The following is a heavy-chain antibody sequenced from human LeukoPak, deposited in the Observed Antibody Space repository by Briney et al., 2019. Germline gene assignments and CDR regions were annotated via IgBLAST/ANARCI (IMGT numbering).Heavy chain of an antibody. V-gene: IGHV3-7*01. CDR3: ARRARYCTSTSCDPIGAFDI. J-gene: IGHJ3*02. CDR2: IRLDGSEN. D-gene: IGHD2-2*01. CDR1: GFTFGPYW. Sequence: GRSLRLSCVASGFTFGPYWMTWVRQAPGKGLDWVANIRLDGSENYYVDSVRGRFTISRDNAKNSLYLQMNSLRAEDTAVYYCARRARYCTSTSCDPIGAFDIWGQGTMVTVSS.